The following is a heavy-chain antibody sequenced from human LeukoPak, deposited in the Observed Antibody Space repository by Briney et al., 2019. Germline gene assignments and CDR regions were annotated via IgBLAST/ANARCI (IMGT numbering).Heavy chain of an antibody. Sequence: RASVKVSCKASGYTFTSYYMHWVRQAPGQGLEWMGIINPSGGSTSYAQKFQGRVTMTRDTSTSTAYMELRSLRSDDTAVYYCAREPPYLWFGESDDRPVFDYWGQGTLVTVSS. CDR1: GYTFTSYY. CDR2: INPSGGST. V-gene: IGHV1-46*01. D-gene: IGHD3-10*01. J-gene: IGHJ4*02. CDR3: AREPPYLWFGESDDRPVFDY.